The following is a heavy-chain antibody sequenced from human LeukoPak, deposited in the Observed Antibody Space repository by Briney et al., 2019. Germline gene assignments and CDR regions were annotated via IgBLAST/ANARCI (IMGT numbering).Heavy chain of an antibody. CDR3: ARDQRAGATGLDY. D-gene: IGHD1-26*01. V-gene: IGHV7-4-1*02. J-gene: IGHJ4*02. CDR2: INTNTGNP. CDR1: GSTFSSYA. Sequence: ASVKVSCKASGSTFSSYAMNRVRQAPGQGLEWMGWINTNTGNPTYAQGFTGRFVFSLDTSVSTAYLQISSLKAEDTAVYYCARDQRAGATGLDYWGQGTLVTVSS.